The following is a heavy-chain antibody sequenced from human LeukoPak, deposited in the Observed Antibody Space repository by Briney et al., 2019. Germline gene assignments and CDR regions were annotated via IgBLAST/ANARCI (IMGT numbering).Heavy chain of an antibody. CDR3: ARQSIAVAGDFDY. D-gene: IGHD6-19*01. Sequence: GESLKISCKGSGYTFTATYWIGWVRQMPGKGLEWMGSIYPGDSDTRYSPSFQGQVTISADKSISTAYLQWSSLKASDTAMYYCARQSIAVAGDFDYWGQGTLVTVSS. J-gene: IGHJ4*02. CDR2: IYPGDSDT. V-gene: IGHV5-51*01. CDR1: GYTFTATYW.